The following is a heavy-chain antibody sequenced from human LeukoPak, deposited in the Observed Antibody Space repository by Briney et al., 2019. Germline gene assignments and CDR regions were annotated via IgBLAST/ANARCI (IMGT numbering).Heavy chain of an antibody. J-gene: IGHJ4*02. CDR1: GGSISSYY. V-gene: IGHV4-4*09. CDR2: IYTSGST. D-gene: IGHD3-3*01. CDR3: ARRSAIFGVWY. Sequence: SETLSLTCTVSGGSISSYYWSWIRQPPGKGLEWIGYIYTSGSTNYNPSLKSRVTISVDTSKNQFSLKLSSVTAADTAVYYCARRSAIFGVWYWGLGTLVTVSS.